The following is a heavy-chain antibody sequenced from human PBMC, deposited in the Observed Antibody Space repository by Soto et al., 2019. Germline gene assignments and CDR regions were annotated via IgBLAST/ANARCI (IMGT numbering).Heavy chain of an antibody. V-gene: IGHV3-30*03. Sequence: EVTLRFSGVASPLVLSTFGVHGVRKSPGKGREWLAVTSFDGGENFYAESVRCRCNISRGSSKNPVYLDMTSLRPEGTSRYYCARDQRPHSSRLHYYLYVINVWGEGLTV. CDR2: TSFDGGEN. CDR1: PLVLSTFG. CDR3: ARDQRPHSSRLHYYLYVINV. D-gene: IGHD3-10*01. J-gene: IGHJ6*02.